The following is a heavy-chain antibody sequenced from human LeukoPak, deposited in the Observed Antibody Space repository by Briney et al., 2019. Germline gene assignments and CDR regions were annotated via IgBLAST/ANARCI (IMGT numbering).Heavy chain of an antibody. Sequence: GRSLRLSCAASGFTFRNHGMHWVRQAPGKGLEWVSVIWYDGSDKYYADSVKGRFTISRDNSKNTLYLQMNSLRAEDTAVYYCAKGRGGDFIWGSYRPLDYWGQGTLVTVSS. V-gene: IGHV3-33*03. CDR1: GFTFRNHG. CDR2: IWYDGSDK. CDR3: AKGRGGDFIWGSYRPLDY. J-gene: IGHJ4*02. D-gene: IGHD3-16*02.